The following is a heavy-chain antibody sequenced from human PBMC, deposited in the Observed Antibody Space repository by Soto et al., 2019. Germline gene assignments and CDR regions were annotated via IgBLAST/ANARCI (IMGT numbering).Heavy chain of an antibody. V-gene: IGHV4-30-2*01. Sequence: SETLSLTCAVSGGSISSGGYSWSWIRQPPGKGLEWIGYIYHSGSTYYNPSLKSRVTVSVDRSKNQFSLKLSSVTAADTAVYYCARVNQLWSYGMDVWGQGTTVTVSS. CDR1: GGSISSGGYS. CDR3: ARVNQLWSYGMDV. J-gene: IGHJ6*02. D-gene: IGHD5-18*01. CDR2: IYHSGST.